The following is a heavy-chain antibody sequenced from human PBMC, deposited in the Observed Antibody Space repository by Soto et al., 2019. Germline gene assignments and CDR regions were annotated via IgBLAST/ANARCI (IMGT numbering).Heavy chain of an antibody. V-gene: IGHV3-23*01. CDR1: GFTFSSYA. J-gene: IGHJ4*02. CDR2: IPGSGSNT. CDR3: SKGSSGWHMGS. D-gene: IGHD6-19*01. Sequence: EVQLLESGGGLVQPGGSLRLSCAASGFTFSSYAMIWVRQAPGKGLEWISGIPGSGSNTHYADSVQGRFTISRDDSKNTLYLQMNSLRADDTAVYYCSKGSSGWHMGSWGQGTLVTVSS.